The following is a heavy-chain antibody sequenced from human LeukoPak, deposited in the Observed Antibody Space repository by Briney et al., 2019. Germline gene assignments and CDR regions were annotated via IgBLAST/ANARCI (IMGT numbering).Heavy chain of an antibody. D-gene: IGHD1-26*01. J-gene: IGHJ3*01. CDR1: GFIFRSYP. CDR2: VSYDGSGE. CDR3: ARDGVGTAFDL. Sequence: QPGGSLRLSCAASGFIFRSYPMHWVRQAPGKELEWVAVVSYDGSGENYADSVNGRFTISRDNSKNTLYLQMNSLRAEDTAVFYCARDGVGTAFDLWGQGTMVTVSS. V-gene: IGHV3-30*01.